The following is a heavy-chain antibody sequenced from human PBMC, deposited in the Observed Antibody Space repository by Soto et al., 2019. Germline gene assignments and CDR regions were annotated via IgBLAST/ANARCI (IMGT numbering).Heavy chain of an antibody. Sequence: PXXSLRLSCAAAGFTFSRHWMTWVSQAPGKGMEWVVXIKQDXSEKYYVDSVXXRFTISRXXAKKKQYLQMNSLRAEDKAVYYCARDGSGSSVYWGKGTLVTVSS. CDR2: IKQDXSEK. CDR1: GFTFSRHW. CDR3: ARDGSGSSVY. J-gene: IGHJ4*02. V-gene: IGHV3-7*01. D-gene: IGHD6-19*01.